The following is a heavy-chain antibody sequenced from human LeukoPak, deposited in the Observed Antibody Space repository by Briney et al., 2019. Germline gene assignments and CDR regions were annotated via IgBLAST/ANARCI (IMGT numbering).Heavy chain of an antibody. V-gene: IGHV3-30*01. D-gene: IGHD6-13*01. CDR2: ISYDGSNK. CDR1: GFTFSSYA. Sequence: GRSLRLSCAASGFTFSSYAMHWVRQAPGKGLEWVAVISYDGSNKYYADSVKGRFTISRDNSKNMLYLQMNSLRAEGTAVYYCARVQGSSWYRWFDPWGQGTLVTVSS. CDR3: ARVQGSSWYRWFDP. J-gene: IGHJ5*02.